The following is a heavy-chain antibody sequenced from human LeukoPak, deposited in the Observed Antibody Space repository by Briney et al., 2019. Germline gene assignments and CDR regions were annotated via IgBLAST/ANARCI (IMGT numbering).Heavy chain of an antibody. Sequence: PSETLSLTCAVYGGSFSGYYWSWIRQPPGKGLEWIGEINHSGSTNYNPSLKSRVTISVDTSKNQFSLKLSSVTAADTAVYYCARGEGEYYYGYWGQGTLVTVSS. CDR2: INHSGST. V-gene: IGHV4-34*01. CDR1: GGSFSGYY. J-gene: IGHJ4*02. CDR3: ARGEGEYYYGY. D-gene: IGHD3-10*01.